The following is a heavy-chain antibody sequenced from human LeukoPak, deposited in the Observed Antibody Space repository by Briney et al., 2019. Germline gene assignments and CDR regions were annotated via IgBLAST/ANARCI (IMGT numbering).Heavy chain of an antibody. CDR2: ISGSDAGT. D-gene: IGHD2-15*01. Sequence: PGGSLRLSCVASGFTFSTFAMSWVRQTPRKGLEWVSAISGSDAGTYYADSVKGRFTISRDNSRNTLYLQMNNLRAEDTAVYYCAKAPKGSCRGAFCYSFDYWAQGILVAVS. V-gene: IGHV3-23*01. CDR3: AKAPKGSCRGAFCYSFDY. J-gene: IGHJ4*02. CDR1: GFTFSTFA.